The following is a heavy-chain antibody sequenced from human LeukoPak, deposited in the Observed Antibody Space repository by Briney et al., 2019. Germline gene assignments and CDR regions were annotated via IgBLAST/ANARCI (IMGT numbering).Heavy chain of an antibody. V-gene: IGHV3-30-3*01. D-gene: IGHD2-15*01. J-gene: IGHJ4*02. CDR1: GFTFSSNA. Sequence: GGSLRLSCAASGFTFSSNAMHWVRQAPGKGLEWVAVISYDGSNKYYADSVKGRFTISRDNSKNTLYLQMNSLRAEDTAVYYCARAERVVVAAPDYWGQGTLVTVSS. CDR2: ISYDGSNK. CDR3: ARAERVVVAAPDY.